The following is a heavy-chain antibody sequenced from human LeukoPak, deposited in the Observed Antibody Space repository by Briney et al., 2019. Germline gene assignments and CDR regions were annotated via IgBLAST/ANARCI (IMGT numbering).Heavy chain of an antibody. CDR3: TTRNYHDSTGYRFDY. V-gene: IGHV3-49*04. J-gene: IGHJ4*02. Sequence: PGRSLRLSCTTSGLTFGDYAMSWVRQAPGKGLEWVGFVRSKATGGTTEYAASVKGRFTISRDDSKSIAYLQMDSLKTEDTAVYYCTTRNYHDSTGYRFDYWGQGTLVTVSS. D-gene: IGHD3-22*01. CDR1: GLTFGDYA. CDR2: VRSKATGGTT.